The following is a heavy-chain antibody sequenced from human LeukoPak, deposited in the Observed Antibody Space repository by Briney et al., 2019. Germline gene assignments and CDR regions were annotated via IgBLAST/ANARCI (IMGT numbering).Heavy chain of an antibody. D-gene: IGHD1-1*01. CDR3: AREHWNDY. CDR2: INPSGGST. Sequence: ASVKVSCKASGYTFTSYYMHWVRQAPGQGLEWMGIINPSGGSTSYAQKFQGRVTMTRDTSISTAYMDLSRLRSDDTAVYYCAREHWNDYWGQGTLVTVSS. CDR1: GYTFTSYY. J-gene: IGHJ4*02. V-gene: IGHV1-46*01.